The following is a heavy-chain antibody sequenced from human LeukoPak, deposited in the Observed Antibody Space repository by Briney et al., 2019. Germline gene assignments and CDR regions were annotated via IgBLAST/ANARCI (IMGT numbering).Heavy chain of an antibody. CDR3: ARGRDIVVVPAASHAHYYYGMDV. Sequence: GGSLRLSCAASGFTFSSYSMNWVRQAPGKGLEWVSSISSSSSYIYYADSVKGRFTISRDNAKNSLYLQMNSLRAEDTAVYYCARGRDIVVVPAASHAHYYYGMDVWGQGTTVTVSS. CDR1: GFTFSSYS. J-gene: IGHJ6*02. V-gene: IGHV3-21*01. CDR2: ISSSSSYI. D-gene: IGHD2-2*01.